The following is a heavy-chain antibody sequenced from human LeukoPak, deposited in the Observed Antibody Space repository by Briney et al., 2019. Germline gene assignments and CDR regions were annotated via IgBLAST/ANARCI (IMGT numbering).Heavy chain of an antibody. D-gene: IGHD3-9*01. CDR1: GFTFSSYA. J-gene: IGHJ4*02. V-gene: IGHV3-30-3*01. CDR2: ISYDGSNK. Sequence: GGSLRLSCAASGFTFSSYAMHWVRQAPGKGLEWVAVISYDGSNKYYADSVKGRFTISRDNSKNTLYLQMNSLRAEDTAVYYCARDRLLTPDYWGQGTLVTVSS. CDR3: ARDRLLTPDY.